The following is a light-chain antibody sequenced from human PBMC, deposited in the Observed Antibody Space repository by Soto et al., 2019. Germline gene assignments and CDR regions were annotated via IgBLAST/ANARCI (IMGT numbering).Light chain of an antibody. Sequence: DIPMTQSPSSLSASVGDRVTITCRSSQSIATSLNWYQLKPGKAPKLLIYVSSTLQSGVPSRFSGRGSATVFTLTIDILQPEYFATYCWQQRFSLPLTFGRGTKVDI. CDR1: QSIATS. V-gene: IGKV1-39*01. J-gene: IGKJ4*01. CDR2: VSS. CDR3: QQRFSLPLT.